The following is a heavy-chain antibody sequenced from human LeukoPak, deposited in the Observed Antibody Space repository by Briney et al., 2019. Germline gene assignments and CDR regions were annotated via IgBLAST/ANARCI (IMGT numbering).Heavy chain of an antibody. D-gene: IGHD3-22*01. CDR3: AKDSSYYYDSNGYFDY. Sequence: GGSLRLSCAASGFTFSSYGMHWVRQAPGKGLEWVAVISYDGSNKYYADSVKGRFTFSGDNSKNTLYLQINSLRAEDTAVYYCAKDSSYYYDSNGYFDYWGQGNLVSVSS. V-gene: IGHV3-30*18. J-gene: IGHJ4*02. CDR1: GFTFSSYG. CDR2: ISYDGSNK.